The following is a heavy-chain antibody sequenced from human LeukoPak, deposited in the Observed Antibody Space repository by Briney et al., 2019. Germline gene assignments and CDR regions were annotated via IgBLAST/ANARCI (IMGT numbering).Heavy chain of an antibody. CDR3: ARDGIGDAFDI. CDR1: GFTFSGSA. J-gene: IGHJ3*02. Sequence: GGSLRLSCAASGFTFSGSAMHWVRQASGKGLEWVGRIRSKANSYATAYAASVKGRFTISRDDSKNTAYLQMNSLKTEDTAVYYCARDGIGDAFDIWGQGTMVTVSS. V-gene: IGHV3-73*01. CDR2: IRSKANSYAT.